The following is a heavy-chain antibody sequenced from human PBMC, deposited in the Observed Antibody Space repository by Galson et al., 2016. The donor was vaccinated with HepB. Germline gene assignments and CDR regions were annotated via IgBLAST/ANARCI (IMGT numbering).Heavy chain of an antibody. D-gene: IGHD2-2*01. CDR3: ARTSYRECTGTRCVNFRYYYYYMDV. J-gene: IGHJ6*03. Sequence: SLRLSCAASGFTVSSYYMSWVRQAPGKGLEWVSVIFYGGTTYYADSVEGRFTLPRADSMNTLYLQMNSLTAEDTAVYFCARTSYRECTGTRCVNFRYYYYYMDVWGKGTTVTVSS. CDR1: GFTVSSYY. V-gene: IGHV3-53*01. CDR2: IFYGGTT.